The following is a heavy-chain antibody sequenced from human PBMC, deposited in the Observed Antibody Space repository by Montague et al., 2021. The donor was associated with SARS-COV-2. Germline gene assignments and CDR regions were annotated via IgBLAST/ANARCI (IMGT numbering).Heavy chain of an antibody. D-gene: IGHD3-22*01. CDR3: ARGRQHFNMIVVVMTGGEYYFDY. V-gene: IGHV4-34*01. CDR1: GGSFSDYF. Sequence: SETLSLTCAVYGGSFSDYFWTWIRQPPGKGLEWIGEINHRGTSNYNPSLKSRVSISVDTSKNQFSLYLGSVTAADTAVYYCARGRQHFNMIVVVMTGGEYYFDYWGQGTLVTVPS. CDR2: INHRGTS. J-gene: IGHJ4*02.